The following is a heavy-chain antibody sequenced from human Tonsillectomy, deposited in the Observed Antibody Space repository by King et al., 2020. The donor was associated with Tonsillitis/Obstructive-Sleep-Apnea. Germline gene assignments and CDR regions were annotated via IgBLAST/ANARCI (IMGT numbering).Heavy chain of an antibody. CDR2: IYSTGNT. Sequence: QLQESGPGLVKPSETLSLTCTVSGDSISSSPYYWGCILQSPGKGLECIGSIYSTGNTYSNTSLKSRVTISVDTSKNQFSLNLISLTAADTAIYYCARHLYSGFDYFYAFDIWGQGKMVTVSS. D-gene: IGHD5-12*01. J-gene: IGHJ3*02. CDR1: GDSISSSPYY. CDR3: ARHLYSGFDYFYAFDI. V-gene: IGHV4-39*01.